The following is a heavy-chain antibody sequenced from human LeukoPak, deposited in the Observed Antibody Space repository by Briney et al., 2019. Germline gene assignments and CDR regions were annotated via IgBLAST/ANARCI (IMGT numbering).Heavy chain of an antibody. CDR2: ISGSGGST. J-gene: IGHJ4*02. Sequence: PGGSLRLSWAASGFTFSSYAMSWVRQAPGKGLEWVSAISGSGGSTYYADSVKGRFTISRDNSKNTLYLQMNSLRAEDTAVYYCAKGPLYYYDTLEGDYWGQGTLVTVSS. D-gene: IGHD3-22*01. CDR1: GFTFSSYA. V-gene: IGHV3-23*01. CDR3: AKGPLYYYDTLEGDY.